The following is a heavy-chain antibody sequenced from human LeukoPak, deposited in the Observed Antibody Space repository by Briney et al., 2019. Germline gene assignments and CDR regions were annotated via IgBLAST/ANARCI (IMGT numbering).Heavy chain of an antibody. J-gene: IGHJ4*02. D-gene: IGHD6-13*01. Sequence: SETLSLTCTVSGGSISSYYWSWIRQPPGKGLEWIGFIYYSGSTNYNPSLKSRVTISVDTSKNQFSLKLSSVTAADTAVYYCARARYSSSWACDYWGQGTLVTVSS. CDR3: ARARYSSSWACDY. CDR1: GGSISSYY. V-gene: IGHV4-59*01. CDR2: IYYSGST.